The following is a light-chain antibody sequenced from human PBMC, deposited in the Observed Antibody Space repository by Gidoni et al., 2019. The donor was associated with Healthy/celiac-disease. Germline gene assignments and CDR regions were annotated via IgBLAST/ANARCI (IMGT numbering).Light chain of an antibody. Sequence: QSALTQPRSASGSPGQSVSISYTGTSSDVGGYNYVSWYQQHPGKAPKLMIYDVSKRPSGVPDRFSGSKSGNTTSLTISGLQAEDEADYYCCSYAGSYTFVVFGGGTKLTVL. CDR2: DVS. CDR3: CSYAGSYTFVV. J-gene: IGLJ2*01. CDR1: SSDVGGYNY. V-gene: IGLV2-11*01.